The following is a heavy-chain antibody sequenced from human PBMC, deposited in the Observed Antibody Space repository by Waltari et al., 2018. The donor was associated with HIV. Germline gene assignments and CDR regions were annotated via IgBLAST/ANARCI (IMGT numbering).Heavy chain of an antibody. CDR1: GFTFSYYD. D-gene: IGHD3-22*01. V-gene: IGHV3-13*01. J-gene: IGHJ3*02. Sequence: VHLVESGGGLVQPGGSLRLSGSASGFTFSYYDLHWARQATGKGLGCVSAFGTAGDTYYAGSVKGRFTISRENAKNSLYLQMNSLRAEDTAVYYCARGLRYDSSGYNYDDAFDIWGQGTMVTVSS. CDR3: ARGLRYDSSGYNYDDAFDI. CDR2: FGTAGDT.